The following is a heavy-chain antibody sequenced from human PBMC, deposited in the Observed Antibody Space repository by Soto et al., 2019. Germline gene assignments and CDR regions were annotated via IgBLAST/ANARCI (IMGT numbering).Heavy chain of an antibody. CDR1: GGSISSGDYY. Sequence: SETLSLTCTVSGGSISSGDYYWRWIRQPPGKGLEWIGYIYYSGSTYYNPSLKSRVTISVDTSKNQFSLKLSSVTAADTAVYYCARVNYDFWSGYHNWFDPWGQGTLVTVSS. CDR2: IYYSGST. CDR3: ARVNYDFWSGYHNWFDP. J-gene: IGHJ5*02. V-gene: IGHV4-30-4*01. D-gene: IGHD3-3*01.